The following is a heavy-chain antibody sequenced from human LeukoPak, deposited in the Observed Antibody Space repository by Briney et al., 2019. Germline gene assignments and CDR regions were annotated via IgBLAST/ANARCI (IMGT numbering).Heavy chain of an antibody. CDR2: INPNSGGT. V-gene: IGHV1-2*02. J-gene: IGHJ6*02. Sequence: ASVKVSCKASGYTFTGYYMHWVRQAPGQGLEWMGWINPNSGGTNYAQKFQGRATMTRDTSISTAYMELSGLRSDDTAVYYCARALCSGGSCYYYYYGMDVWGQGTTVTVSS. CDR1: GYTFTGYY. CDR3: ARALCSGGSCYYYYYGMDV. D-gene: IGHD2-15*01.